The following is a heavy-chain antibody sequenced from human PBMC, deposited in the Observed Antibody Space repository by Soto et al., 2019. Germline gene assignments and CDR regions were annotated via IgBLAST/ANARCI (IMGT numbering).Heavy chain of an antibody. CDR2: IYRDDDN. J-gene: IGHJ4*02. CDR1: GFSLSTSGVG. V-gene: IGHV2-5*02. Sequence: QITLKESGPTLVKPTQTLTLTCTFSGFSLSTSGVGVGWIRQPPGKPLEWLALIYRDDDNRYSPSLKSRLTITKDTSKNQVVLRMTNIDTVDTATYYCAHISVYGQGNLYYWGQGTLVIVS. D-gene: IGHD3-10*01. CDR3: AHISVYGQGNLYY.